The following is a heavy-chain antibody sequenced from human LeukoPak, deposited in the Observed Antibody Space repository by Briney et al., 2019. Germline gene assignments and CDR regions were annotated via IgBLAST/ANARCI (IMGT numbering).Heavy chain of an antibody. CDR1: TFTFCDYR. Sequence: PGGSLRLSCAASTFTFCDYRMSWVRRAPGKGPEWVANINQDGDKKYYLDSVKGRFTISRDHAKNSLYLQMNSLRADDTAVYYCAKGRVRQFDPFDYWGQGTLVTVSS. CDR2: INQDGDKK. D-gene: IGHD1-1*01. V-gene: IGHV3-7*01. CDR3: AKGRVRQFDPFDY. J-gene: IGHJ4*02.